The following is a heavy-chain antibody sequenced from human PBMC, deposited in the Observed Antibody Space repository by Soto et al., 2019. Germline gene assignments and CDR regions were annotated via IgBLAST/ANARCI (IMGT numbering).Heavy chain of an antibody. CDR3: AKGDGLVLNDPYFDY. J-gene: IGHJ4*02. CDR2: ISGSGGST. D-gene: IGHD6-19*01. CDR1: GFTFSRYA. V-gene: IGHV3-23*01. Sequence: EVQLLESGGGLVQPGGSLRLSCAASGFTFSRYAMSWVRQAPGQGLEWVSAISGSGGSTYYADYVKGRFTISRDNSKNTLDLQMNSLRAEDTAVYDCAKGDGLVLNDPYFDYWGQGTLVTVSS.